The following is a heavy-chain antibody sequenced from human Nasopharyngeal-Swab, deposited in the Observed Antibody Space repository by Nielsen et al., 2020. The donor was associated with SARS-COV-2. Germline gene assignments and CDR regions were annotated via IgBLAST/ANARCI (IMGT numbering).Heavy chain of an antibody. CDR1: GDSFSSSSAA. D-gene: IGHD4-17*01. V-gene: IGHV6-1*01. CDR2: TYYRSKWYN. J-gene: IGHJ6*03. Sequence: QTLSLTCAISGDSFSSSSAAWNWIRPSPSRGLEWLGRTYYRSKWYNDYAVSVKSRITINPDTSKNQFSLHLNSVTPEDTAVYYCARARGAYGDYYYYYYTDVWGKGTTVTVSS. CDR3: ARARGAYGDYYYYYYTDV.